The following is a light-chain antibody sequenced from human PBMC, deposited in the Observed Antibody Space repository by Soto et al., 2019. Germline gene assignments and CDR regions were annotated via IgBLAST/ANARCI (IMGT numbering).Light chain of an antibody. Sequence: QSALTQPASVSGSPGQSITISCTGTSSYVGSDNLVSWFQQHPGKAPKLMIYEVNKRPSGVSNRFSGSKSGNTASLTISGRQAEDEADYYCSSARSYIHVVFGGGTKVTVL. CDR1: SSYVGSDNL. V-gene: IGLV2-23*02. CDR2: EVN. CDR3: SSARSYIHVV. J-gene: IGLJ2*01.